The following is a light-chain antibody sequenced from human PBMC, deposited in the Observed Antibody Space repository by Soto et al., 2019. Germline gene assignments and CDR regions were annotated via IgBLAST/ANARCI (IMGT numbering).Light chain of an antibody. J-gene: IGLJ2*01. CDR1: SSNLGVNY. CDR2: TNN. V-gene: IGLV1-47*01. Sequence: QSVLTQPPSASGTPGQRVTISCSGSSSNLGVNYVYWYQQLPGTAPKLLIYTNNQRPSGVPDRFSGSKSGTSASLAISGLRSEDEADYHCATWDDSLSGVVFGGGTQLTVL. CDR3: ATWDDSLSGVV.